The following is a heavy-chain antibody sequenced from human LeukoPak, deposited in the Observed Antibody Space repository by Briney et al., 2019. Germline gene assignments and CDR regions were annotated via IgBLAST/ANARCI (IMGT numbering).Heavy chain of an antibody. CDR1: GFTFSDYY. D-gene: IGHD3-10*01. CDR3: ARTAQDKVRFGGSYYFDY. V-gene: IGHV3-11*01. CDR2: ISSSGSTI. J-gene: IGHJ4*02. Sequence: GGSLRLSCAASGFTFSDYYMSWIRQAPGKGLEWASYISSSGSTIYYADSVKGRFTISRDNAKNSLYLQMNSLRAEDTAVYCCARTAQDKVRFGGSYYFDYWGQGTLVTVSS.